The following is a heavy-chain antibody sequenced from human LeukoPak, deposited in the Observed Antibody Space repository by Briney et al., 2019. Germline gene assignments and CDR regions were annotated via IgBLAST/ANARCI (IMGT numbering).Heavy chain of an antibody. D-gene: IGHD4-17*01. V-gene: IGHV3-74*01. CDR3: ARLYGGYGDYYFDY. Sequence: GGSLRLSCAASGFTFRSYWMHWVRQAPGKGLVWVSRINSDGSSISYADSVKGRFTISRDNAKNTLFLQMNSLRAEDTAVYYCARLYGGYGDYYFDYWGQGTLVTVSS. CDR2: INSDGSSI. CDR1: GFTFRSYW. J-gene: IGHJ4*02.